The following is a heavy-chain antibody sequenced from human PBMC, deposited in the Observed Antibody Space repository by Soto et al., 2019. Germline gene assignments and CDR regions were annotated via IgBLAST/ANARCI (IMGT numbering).Heavy chain of an antibody. Sequence: QVQLEQSGAEVKKPGDSMKVSCKAYGYTFTSYGISWVRQAPGQGLEWMGWINGYNGNTDYPQKGQGRVTMTPDTSTSTAYMELRSLRSDDTAVYYCAREGSAPYYYYGMDVWGQGTTVTVSS. V-gene: IGHV1-18*01. D-gene: IGHD6-19*01. CDR1: GYTFTSYG. CDR2: INGYNGNT. J-gene: IGHJ6*02. CDR3: AREGSAPYYYYGMDV.